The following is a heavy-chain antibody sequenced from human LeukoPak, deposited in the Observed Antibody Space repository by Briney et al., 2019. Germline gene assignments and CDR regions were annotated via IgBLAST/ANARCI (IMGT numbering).Heavy chain of an antibody. CDR2: IIPIFGTA. CDR1: GGTFSSYA. D-gene: IGHD3-9*01. J-gene: IGHJ4*02. CDR3: ARLRYFDITHYFDY. V-gene: IGHV1-69*13. Sequence: SVKVSCKASGGTFSSYAISWVRQAPGQGLEWMGGIIPIFGTANYAQKFQGRVTITADESTSTAYMELSSLRSEDTAVYYCARLRYFDITHYFDYWGQGTLVTVSS.